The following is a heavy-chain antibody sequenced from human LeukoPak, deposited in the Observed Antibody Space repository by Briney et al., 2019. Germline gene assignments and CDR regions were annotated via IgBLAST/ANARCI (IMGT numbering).Heavy chain of an antibody. Sequence: GGSLRLSCAASGLTVSSSYMSWVREAPGKGLEWVSIIYNDGSTYYADSMKGRFTISRDNSKNTLYLQVNSLRAEDTAMYYCARNILFAFDIWGQGTMVTVSS. D-gene: IGHD2/OR15-2a*01. CDR1: GLTVSSSY. CDR3: ARNILFAFDI. V-gene: IGHV3-53*01. J-gene: IGHJ3*02. CDR2: IYNDGST.